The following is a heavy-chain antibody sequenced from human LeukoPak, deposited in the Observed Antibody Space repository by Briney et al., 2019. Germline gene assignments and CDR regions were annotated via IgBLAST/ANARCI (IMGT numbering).Heavy chain of an antibody. CDR2: ITGSSTWT. CDR3: ARELVSLGTGYFDL. J-gene: IGHJ2*01. Sequence: SGGSLRLSCEASGFTFSTYGMTWVRQAPGKGLEWVSGITGSSTWTYYADSVKGRFTISRDNSNNTLHLQMNSPRAEDTAIYYCARELVSLGTGYFDLWGRGTLVTVSS. D-gene: IGHD7-27*01. CDR1: GFTFSTYG. V-gene: IGHV3-23*01.